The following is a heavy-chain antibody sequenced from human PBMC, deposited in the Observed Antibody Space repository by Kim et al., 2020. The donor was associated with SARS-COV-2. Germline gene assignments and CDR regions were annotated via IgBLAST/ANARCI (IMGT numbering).Heavy chain of an antibody. CDR2: ISDDGSNK. CDR1: GFTFSSYS. Sequence: GGSLRLSCAASGFTFSSYSMHWVRQAPGKGLEWVAVISDDGSNKYYAESVKGRFTISRDNSENTLDLQMNSLRPEDTAVYYCARGYGSGAYCTMGRNNWGQGTLVTVSS. CDR3: ARGYGSGAYCTMGRNN. V-gene: IGHV3-30*03. D-gene: IGHD3-10*01. J-gene: IGHJ4*02.